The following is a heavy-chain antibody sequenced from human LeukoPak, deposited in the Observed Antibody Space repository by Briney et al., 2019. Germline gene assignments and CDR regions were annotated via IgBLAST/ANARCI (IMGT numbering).Heavy chain of an antibody. J-gene: IGHJ5*02. CDR3: ARDGNYYGSGAGPDSWFDP. CDR2: INPSSGGA. D-gene: IGHD3-10*01. CDR1: GYTFTNYY. Sequence: GASVKVSCKASGYTFTNYYMHWSGQAPGQGLEWMGIINPSSGGATYAQKFQGRVTMTRDTFTSTVYMELSSLRSEDTAVYYCARDGNYYGSGAGPDSWFDPWGQGTLVTVSS. V-gene: IGHV1-46*01.